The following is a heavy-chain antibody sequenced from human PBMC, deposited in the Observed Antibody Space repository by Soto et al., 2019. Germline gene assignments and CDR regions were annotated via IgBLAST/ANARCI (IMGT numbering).Heavy chain of an antibody. CDR2: ISYDGSNK. V-gene: IGHV3-30-3*01. J-gene: IGHJ6*02. D-gene: IGHD3-10*01. Sequence: TGGSLRLSCAASGFTFSSYAMHWVRQAPGKGLEWVAVISYDGSNKYYADSVKGRFTISRDNSKNTLYLQMNSLRAEDTAVYYCARSRSGRVYYYGMDVWGQGTTVTVSS. CDR1: GFTFSSYA. CDR3: ARSRSGRVYYYGMDV.